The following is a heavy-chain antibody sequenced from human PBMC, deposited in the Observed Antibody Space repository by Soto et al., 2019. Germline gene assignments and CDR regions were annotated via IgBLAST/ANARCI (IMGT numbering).Heavy chain of an antibody. V-gene: IGHV1-3*01. CDR2: INAGNGNT. CDR1: GYSMSRYT. J-gene: IGHJ4*02. Sequence: ASVKGDWKSAGYSMSRYTIHWVRKEHGQRLEWMGWINAGNGNTKYSQKFQGRVIISSDTSASTAYMELSSLRSEDTAVYYCARAGRLYDSSGYYGYWGQGTLVTVSS. CDR3: ARAGRLYDSSGYYGY. D-gene: IGHD3-22*01.